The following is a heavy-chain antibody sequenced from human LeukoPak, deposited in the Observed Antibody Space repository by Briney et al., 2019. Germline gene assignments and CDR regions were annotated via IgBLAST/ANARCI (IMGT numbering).Heavy chain of an antibody. D-gene: IGHD1-14*01. J-gene: IGHJ3*01. CDR2: IDITGGT. Sequence: GGSLRLSCAASGFTFSSYDMHWVRQAPGKGLEWVSGIDITGGTYSTASVKGRFTVSRDNATNSCYLQMNTLRAGDTALYYCARPISGTAHDRAFDLWGQGTMVIVSS. CDR3: ARPISGTAHDRAFDL. CDR1: GFTFSSYD. V-gene: IGHV3-13*01.